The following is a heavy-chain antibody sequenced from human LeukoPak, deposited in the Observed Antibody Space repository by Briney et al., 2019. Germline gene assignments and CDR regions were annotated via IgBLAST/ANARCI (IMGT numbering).Heavy chain of an antibody. CDR1: GFTFSSYW. CDR3: AKDLHYYDSSGVQGDY. CDR2: INSDGSTT. J-gene: IGHJ4*02. Sequence: GGSLRLSCAASGFTFSSYWMHWVRQAPGKGLVWVSRINSDGSTTSDADSVKGRFTISRDNAKNTLYLQMNSLRAEDTAVYYCAKDLHYYDSSGVQGDYWGQGTLVTVSS. D-gene: IGHD3-22*01. V-gene: IGHV3-74*01.